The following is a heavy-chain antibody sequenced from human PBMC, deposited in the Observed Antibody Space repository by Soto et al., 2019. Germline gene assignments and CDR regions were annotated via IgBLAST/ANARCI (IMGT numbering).Heavy chain of an antibody. CDR2: IYYSGST. V-gene: IGHV4-59*12. J-gene: IGHJ5*02. CDR3: ARASYDYVWGSYRSYNWFDP. Sequence: SETLSLTCTVSGGTISSWYWSWIRQPPGKGLEWIGYIYYSGSTNYNPSLKSRVTISVDTSKNQFSLKLSSVTAADTAVYYCARASYDYVWGSYRSYNWFDPWGQGTLVTVSS. D-gene: IGHD3-16*02. CDR1: GGTISSWY.